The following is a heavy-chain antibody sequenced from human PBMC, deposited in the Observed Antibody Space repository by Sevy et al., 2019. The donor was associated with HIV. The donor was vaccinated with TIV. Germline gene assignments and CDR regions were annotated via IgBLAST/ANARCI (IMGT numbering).Heavy chain of an antibody. Sequence: ASVKVSCKPSVGTFSSYAVSWVRQAPGQGLEWMGGIIPNFDKPKDAQEFQGRLTITAEASTSTAYMELSSLRSDDTAVYYCASDARGLFIFGELVAVNWFDPWGHGTLVTVSS. CDR3: ASDARGLFIFGELVAVNWFDP. V-gene: IGHV1-69*13. CDR2: IIPNFDKP. CDR1: VGTFSSYA. J-gene: IGHJ5*02. D-gene: IGHD2-21*01.